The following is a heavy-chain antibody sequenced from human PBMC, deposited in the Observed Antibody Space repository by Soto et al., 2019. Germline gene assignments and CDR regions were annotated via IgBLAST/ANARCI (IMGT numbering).Heavy chain of an antibody. CDR1: GGTFSSYA. Sequence: SVKVSCKASGGTFSSYAISWVRQAPGRGLEWMGGTIPIFGTANYAQKFQGRVTITADKSTSTAYMELSSLRSEDTAVYYCARVGVNYDFWSGYYRDYYGMDVWGQGTTVTVSS. V-gene: IGHV1-69*06. CDR3: ARVGVNYDFWSGYYRDYYGMDV. D-gene: IGHD3-3*01. CDR2: TIPIFGTA. J-gene: IGHJ6*02.